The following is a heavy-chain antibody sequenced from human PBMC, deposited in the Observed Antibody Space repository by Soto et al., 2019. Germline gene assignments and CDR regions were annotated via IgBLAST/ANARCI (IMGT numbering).Heavy chain of an antibody. CDR3: ARDVTESQPHNWFDP. J-gene: IGHJ5*02. V-gene: IGHV1-69*04. D-gene: IGHD4-4*01. CDR1: GGTFSSYT. CDR2: IIPILGIA. Sequence: SVKVSCKASGGTFSSYTISWVRQAPGQGLEWMGRIIPILGIANYAQKFQGRVTITADKSTSTAYMELSSLRSEDTAVYYCARDVTESQPHNWFDPWGQGTLVTVSS.